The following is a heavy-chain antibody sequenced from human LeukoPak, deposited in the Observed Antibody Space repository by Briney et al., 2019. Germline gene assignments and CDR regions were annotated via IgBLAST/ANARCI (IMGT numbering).Heavy chain of an antibody. J-gene: IGHJ4*02. CDR2: IYSGGST. CDR3: ARDSSTPGYSYGSGSVDY. Sequence: GGSLRLSCAASGFTVSSSFMSWVRQAPGKGLEWVSIIYSGGSTYFADSVKGRFTISRDNSKNTLYLQRKDLRAEDTAVYYCARDSSTPGYSYGSGSVDYWGQGTLVTVSS. CDR1: GFTVSSSF. D-gene: IGHD3-10*01. V-gene: IGHV3-66*01.